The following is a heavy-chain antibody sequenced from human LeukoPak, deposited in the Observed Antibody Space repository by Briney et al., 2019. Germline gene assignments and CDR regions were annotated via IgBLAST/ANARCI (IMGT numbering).Heavy chain of an antibody. Sequence: GGSLRLSCAASGFTFSSYGMHWVRQAPGKGLEWVAFIRYDGSNKYYADSVKGRFTISRDNSKNTLYLQMNRLRAEDTAVYYCAKGTYYYDSSGYYGDYYFDYWGQGTLVTVSS. CDR1: GFTFSSYG. CDR2: IRYDGSNK. CDR3: AKGTYYYDSSGYYGDYYFDY. J-gene: IGHJ4*02. V-gene: IGHV3-30*02. D-gene: IGHD3-22*01.